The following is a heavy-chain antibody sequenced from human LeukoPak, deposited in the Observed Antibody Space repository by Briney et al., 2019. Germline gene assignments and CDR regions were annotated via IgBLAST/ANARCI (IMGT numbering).Heavy chain of an antibody. CDR2: INHSGST. CDR1: GGSFSGYY. D-gene: IGHD3-22*01. V-gene: IGHV4-34*01. J-gene: IGHJ4*02. Sequence: SETLSLTCAVYGGSFSGYYWSWIRQPPGKGLEWIGEINHSGSTNYNPSLKSRVTISVDTSKNQFSLKLSSVTAADTAVYYCARALDYYDSSGYAYWGQGTLDTVSS. CDR3: ARALDYYDSSGYAY.